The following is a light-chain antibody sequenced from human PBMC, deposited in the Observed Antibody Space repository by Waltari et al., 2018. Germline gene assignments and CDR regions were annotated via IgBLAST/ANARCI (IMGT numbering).Light chain of an antibody. J-gene: IGLJ1*01. CDR2: KDT. CDR3: QAWDSRTAV. Sequence: SFELTQPPSVSVSPGQTASITCSGDDLGDTSVCCDQQQPGQSPVLVIYKDTKRPSGIPELFSGSNSGNTATLTISGTQAFDEADYYCQAWDSRTAVFGTGTKITVL. V-gene: IGLV3-1*01. CDR1: DLGDTS.